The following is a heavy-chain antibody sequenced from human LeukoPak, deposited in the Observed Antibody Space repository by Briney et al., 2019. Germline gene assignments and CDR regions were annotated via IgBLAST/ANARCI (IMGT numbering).Heavy chain of an antibody. CDR2: IYPDDSDT. Sequence: GESLKISFKGSGYSFTNYWIGWVRPMPGQGLEWMGIIYPDDSDTRYSPSFQGQVTISADKSISTAYLQWSSLKASDTAMYYCARGGEYSSSWYHGWFDPWGQGTLVTVSS. J-gene: IGHJ5*02. V-gene: IGHV5-51*01. CDR3: ARGGEYSSSWYHGWFDP. CDR1: GYSFTNYW. D-gene: IGHD6-13*01.